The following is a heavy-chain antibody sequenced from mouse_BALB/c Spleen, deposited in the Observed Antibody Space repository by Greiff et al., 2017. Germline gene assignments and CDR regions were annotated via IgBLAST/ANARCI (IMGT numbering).Heavy chain of an antibody. V-gene: IGHV5-4*02. Sequence: EVKLQESGGGLVKPGGSLKLSCAASGFTFSDYYMYWVRQTPEKRLEWVATISDGGSYTYYPDSVKGRFTISRDNAKNNLYLQMSSLKSEDTAMYYCARDGGTGTYYFDYWGQGTTLTVSS. CDR2: ISDGGSYT. CDR1: GFTFSDYY. J-gene: IGHJ2*01. D-gene: IGHD4-1*01. CDR3: ARDGGTGTYYFDY.